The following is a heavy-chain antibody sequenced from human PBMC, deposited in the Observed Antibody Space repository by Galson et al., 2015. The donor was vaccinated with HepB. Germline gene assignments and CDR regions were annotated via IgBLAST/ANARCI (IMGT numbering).Heavy chain of an antibody. Sequence: ETLSLTCAVYGGSFSGYYWSWIRQPPGKGLEWIGEINHSGSTNYNPSLKSRVTISVDTSKNQFSLKLSSVTAADTAVYYCARGTPRSPYYYGSGSYSFDYWGQGTLVTVSS. D-gene: IGHD3-10*01. J-gene: IGHJ4*02. CDR1: GGSFSGYY. CDR2: INHSGST. CDR3: ARGTPRSPYYYGSGSYSFDY. V-gene: IGHV4-34*01.